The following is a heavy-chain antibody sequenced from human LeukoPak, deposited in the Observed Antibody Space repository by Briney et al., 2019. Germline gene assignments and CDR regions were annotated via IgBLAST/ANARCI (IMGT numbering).Heavy chain of an antibody. J-gene: IGHJ4*02. CDR3: ARRTMNNFDY. V-gene: IGHV4-39*01. CDR2: VYYSGST. CDR1: GGSITSGNYY. D-gene: IGHD1-1*01. Sequence: PSETLSLTCTVSGGSITSGNYYWGWLRQPPGKGLEWIGSVYYSGSTYYNPSLKSRVTISRDTSKNQFSLKVNSVTAVDTAVYYCARRTMNNFDYWGQGSLVTVSS.